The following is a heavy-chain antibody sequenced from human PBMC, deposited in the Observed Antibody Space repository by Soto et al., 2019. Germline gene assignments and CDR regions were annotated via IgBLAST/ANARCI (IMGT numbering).Heavy chain of an antibody. D-gene: IGHD3-10*01. CDR1: GGSISSGDYY. CDR3: ARTIWFGSRYIDH. CDR2: IYFSGST. J-gene: IGHJ4*02. Sequence: QVQLQESGPGLVKPSQTLSLTCSVSGGSISSGDYYWSWIRQPPGKGLEWIAFIYFSGSTYYNPSLKRRATKSAARSKNMYPRRLSSVTAAVTAGYYCARTIWFGSRYIDHWGQGTLVTVSS. V-gene: IGHV4-30-4*01.